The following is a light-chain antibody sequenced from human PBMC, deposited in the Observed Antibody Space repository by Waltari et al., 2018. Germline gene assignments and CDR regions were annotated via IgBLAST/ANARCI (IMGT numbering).Light chain of an antibody. CDR3: QQYHDLPT. Sequence: DIQMTQSPSSLSASVGDRVPITCQATEDITNYLNWYQQKPGKAPKLLIYEASNLETGVPSRFSGSRSGTDFTFAISSLQPEDVATYYCQQYHDLPTFGQGTRLEIK. J-gene: IGKJ5*01. V-gene: IGKV1-33*01. CDR1: EDITNY. CDR2: EAS.